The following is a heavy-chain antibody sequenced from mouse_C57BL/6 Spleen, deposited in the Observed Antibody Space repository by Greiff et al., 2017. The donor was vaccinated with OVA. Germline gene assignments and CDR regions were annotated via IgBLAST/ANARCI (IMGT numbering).Heavy chain of an antibody. CDR2: IYPGDGDT. CDR1: GYAFSSSW. J-gene: IGHJ3*01. CDR3: ARLDGSRGAAWFAY. D-gene: IGHD1-1*01. V-gene: IGHV1-82*01. Sequence: QVHVKQSGPELVKPGASVKISCKASGYAFSSSWMNWVKQRPGKGLEWIGRIYPGDGDTNYNGKFKGKATLTADKSSSTAYMQLSSLTSEDSAVYFCARLDGSRGAAWFAYWGQGTLVTVSA.